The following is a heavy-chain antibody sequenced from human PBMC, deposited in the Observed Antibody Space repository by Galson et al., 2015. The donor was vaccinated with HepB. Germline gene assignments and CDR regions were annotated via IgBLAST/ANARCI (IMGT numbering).Heavy chain of an antibody. D-gene: IGHD4-23*01. V-gene: IGHV1-2*06. Sequence: SVKVSCKASGYTFTGYYIHWVRQAPGQGLEWMGRINPRTGGTNYAQTFQGRVTMTRDTSITTAYMELSGLRSDDTAVYYCAKERGNGAWYFNNWGQGALVTVSS. CDR1: GYTFTGYY. J-gene: IGHJ4*02. CDR2: INPRTGGT. CDR3: AKERGNGAWYFNN.